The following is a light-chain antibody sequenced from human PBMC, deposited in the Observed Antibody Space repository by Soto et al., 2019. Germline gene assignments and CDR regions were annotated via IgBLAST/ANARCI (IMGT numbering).Light chain of an antibody. Sequence: EIVLTQSPLSLPVTPGEPASISCRSSQSRLHSSGYNYVEWYLQKPGQSPQLLIYLGSNRASGVPDRFSGSGSGTDFTLKISRVEAEDVGVYCCMQALQTWTFGQGTKVDIK. CDR3: MQALQTWT. V-gene: IGKV2-28*01. CDR1: QSRLHSSGYNY. CDR2: LGS. J-gene: IGKJ1*01.